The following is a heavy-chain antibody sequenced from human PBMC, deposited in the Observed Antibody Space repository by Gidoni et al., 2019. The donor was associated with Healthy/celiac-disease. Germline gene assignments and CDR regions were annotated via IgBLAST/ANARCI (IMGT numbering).Heavy chain of an antibody. Sequence: GLEWIGSIYYSGSTYYNPSLKSRVTISVDTSKNQFSLKLSSVTAADTAVYYCARHQGKGRYYDILTAVGYYYYGMDVWGQGTTVTVSS. D-gene: IGHD3-9*01. J-gene: IGHJ6*02. V-gene: IGHV4-39*01. CDR2: IYYSGST. CDR3: ARHQGKGRYYDILTAVGYYYYGMDV.